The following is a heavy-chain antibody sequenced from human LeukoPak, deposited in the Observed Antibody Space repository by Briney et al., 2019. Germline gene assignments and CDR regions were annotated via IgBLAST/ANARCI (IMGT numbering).Heavy chain of an antibody. CDR3: ARGYGNFDY. Sequence: PGGSLRLSCAASGFSFSDHYMNWIRQAPGKGLEWVSYIASTGSYTNYADSVRGRFTISRDNAKKSPYLQMNGLRAEDTAVYYCARGYGNFDYWGRGTQVTVSS. CDR2: IASTGSYT. V-gene: IGHV3-11*05. CDR1: GFSFSDHY. J-gene: IGHJ4*02. D-gene: IGHD4-17*01.